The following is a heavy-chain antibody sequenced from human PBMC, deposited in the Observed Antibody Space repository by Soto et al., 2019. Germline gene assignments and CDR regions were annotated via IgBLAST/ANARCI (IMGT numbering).Heavy chain of an antibody. Sequence: SETLSLTCAVSGYSISGGYYWGWIRQSPGKGLEWIGCISPSGSTYYNPSLKSRVTISVDTSKNHFSLKLSSVTAADTAVYYCTREWGPSYYYDSTGFNPEYWGQGTQVTISS. CDR2: ISPSGST. D-gene: IGHD3-22*01. V-gene: IGHV4-38-2*02. CDR3: TREWGPSYYYDSTGFNPEY. J-gene: IGHJ4*02. CDR1: GYSISGGYY.